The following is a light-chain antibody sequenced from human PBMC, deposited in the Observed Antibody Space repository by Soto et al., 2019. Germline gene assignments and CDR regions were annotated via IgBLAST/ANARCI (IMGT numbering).Light chain of an antibody. Sequence: DIQMTQSPSSLSASVGDRVTITCRASQTISSYLNWYQQKPGKAPKLLIYAASTLQSGVPSRFSGSGSGTDFTLTISSLQPEDFATYYCQPRYSTPITFGGGTKVDI. V-gene: IGKV1-39*01. J-gene: IGKJ4*01. CDR3: QPRYSTPIT. CDR2: AAS. CDR1: QTISSY.